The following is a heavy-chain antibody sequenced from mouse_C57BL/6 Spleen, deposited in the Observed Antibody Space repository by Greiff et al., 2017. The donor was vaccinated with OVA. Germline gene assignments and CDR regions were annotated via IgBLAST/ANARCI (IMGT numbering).Heavy chain of an antibody. V-gene: IGHV5-17*01. J-gene: IGHJ4*01. CDR3: ARSYDYDLPYAIDY. CDR1: GFTFSDYG. CDR2: ISSGSSTI. D-gene: IGHD2-4*01. Sequence: EVKVEESGGGLVKPGGSLKLSCAASGFTFSDYGMHWVRQAPEKGLEWVAYISSGSSTIYYADTVKGRFTISRDNAKNTLFLQMTSLRSEDTAMYYCARSYDYDLPYAIDYWGQGTSVTVSS.